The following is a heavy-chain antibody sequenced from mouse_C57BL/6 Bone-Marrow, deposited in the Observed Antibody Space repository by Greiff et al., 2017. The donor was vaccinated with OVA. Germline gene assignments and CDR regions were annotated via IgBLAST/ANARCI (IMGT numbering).Heavy chain of an antibody. CDR1: GYTFTSYG. V-gene: IGHV1-81*01. CDR3: AREGAGTRFDY. D-gene: IGHD4-1*01. Sequence: VQLQESGAELARPGASVKLSCKASGYTFTSYGISWVKQRTGQGLEWIGEIYPRSGNTYYNEKFKGKATLTADKSSSTAYMELRSLTSEDSAVYFCAREGAGTRFDYWGQGTTLTVSS. CDR2: IYPRSGNT. J-gene: IGHJ2*01.